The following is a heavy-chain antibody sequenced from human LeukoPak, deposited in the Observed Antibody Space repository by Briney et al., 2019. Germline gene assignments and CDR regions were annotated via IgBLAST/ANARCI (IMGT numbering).Heavy chain of an antibody. Sequence: GGSLRLSCAASGFTFSSYGMHWVRQAPGKGLEWVAFIRYDGSNKYYADSVKGRFTISRDNSKNTLYLQMNSLRAEDTAVYYCAKETPLGYCSSTSCLSDYWGQGTLVTVSS. CDR1: GFTFSSYG. CDR2: IRYDGSNK. D-gene: IGHD2-2*01. CDR3: AKETPLGYCSSTSCLSDY. J-gene: IGHJ4*02. V-gene: IGHV3-30*02.